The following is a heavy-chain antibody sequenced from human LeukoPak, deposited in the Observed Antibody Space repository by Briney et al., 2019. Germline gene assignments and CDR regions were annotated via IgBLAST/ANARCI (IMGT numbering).Heavy chain of an antibody. D-gene: IGHD2-2*01. CDR2: MNPNSGNT. CDR3: ARGGIVVVPAAQNWFDP. CDR1: GYTFTSYD. V-gene: IGHV1-8*01. J-gene: IGHJ5*02. Sequence: ASVKVSCKASGYTFTSYDINWVRQATGQGLEWMGWMNPNSGNTGYAQKLQGRVTMTTDTSTSTAYMELRSLRSDDTAVYYCARGGIVVVPAAQNWFDPWGQGTLVTVSS.